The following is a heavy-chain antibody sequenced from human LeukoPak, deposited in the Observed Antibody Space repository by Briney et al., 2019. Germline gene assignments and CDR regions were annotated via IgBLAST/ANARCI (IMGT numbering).Heavy chain of an antibody. CDR1: GFTFSSYG. V-gene: IGHV3-30*02. J-gene: IGHJ4*02. D-gene: IGHD3-10*01. Sequence: PGGSLRLSCAASGFTFSSYGMHWVRQAPGKGLEWVAFIRYDGSNKYYADSVKGRFTISRDNSKNTLYLQMNSLRAEDTAVCYCAKDSRILLWFGESTDYWGQGTLVTVSS. CDR2: IRYDGSNK. CDR3: AKDSRILLWFGESTDY.